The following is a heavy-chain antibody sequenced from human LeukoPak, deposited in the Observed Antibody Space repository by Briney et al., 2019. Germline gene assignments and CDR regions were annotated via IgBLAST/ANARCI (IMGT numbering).Heavy chain of an antibody. CDR1: GFTFSSYW. V-gene: IGHV3-74*01. CDR3: AKGSATTVVTIDY. D-gene: IGHD4-23*01. J-gene: IGHJ4*02. CDR2: LNGDGDYT. Sequence: GGSLRLSCAVSGFTFSSYWMYWVRQAPGKGLVWVSRLNGDGDYTNYEDSVKGRFTISRDNSKNTMYLQMNSLRDEDTAVYYCAKGSATTVVTIDYWGQGTLVTVSS.